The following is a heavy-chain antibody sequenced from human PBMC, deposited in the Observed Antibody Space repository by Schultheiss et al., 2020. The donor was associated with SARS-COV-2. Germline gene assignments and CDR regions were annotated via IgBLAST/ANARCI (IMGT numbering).Heavy chain of an antibody. J-gene: IGHJ4*02. CDR1: GGSISSSNW. V-gene: IGHV4-4*02. CDR3: ARGAFETRGDS. Sequence: SETLSLTCAVSGGSISSSNWWSWVRQPPGKGLEWIGEIYHSGSTNYNPSLKSRVTISVDTSKNQFSLKLSSVTAADTAVYYCARGAFETRGDSWGPGILVTVSS. D-gene: IGHD3-10*01. CDR2: IYHSGST.